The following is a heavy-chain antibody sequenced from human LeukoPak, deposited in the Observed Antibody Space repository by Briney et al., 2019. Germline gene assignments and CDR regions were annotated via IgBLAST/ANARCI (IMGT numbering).Heavy chain of an antibody. CDR3: VVGGSPGY. V-gene: IGHV3-74*01. CDR2: ISTDGYTT. D-gene: IGHD2-15*01. CDR1: GLAFSAYK. Sequence: GGSLRLSCAASGLAFSAYKMHWVRQAPWKGLVWVSRISTDGYTTDYADFVQGRFTASRDNTKNTWSLEMNSLRAEDTAVYYCVVGGSPGYWGQGTLVTVSS. J-gene: IGHJ4*02.